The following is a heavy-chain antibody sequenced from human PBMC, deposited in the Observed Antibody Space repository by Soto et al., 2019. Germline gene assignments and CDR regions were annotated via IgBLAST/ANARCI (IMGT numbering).Heavy chain of an antibody. CDR1: GFTFSSYA. V-gene: IGHV3-30-3*01. CDR3: ARDRTAGSGSYYYYGMDV. CDR2: ISYDGSNK. Sequence: GGSLRLSCAASGFTFSSYAMHWVRQAPGRGLEWVAVISYDGSNKYYADSVKGRFTISRDNSKNTLYLQMNSLRAEDTAVYYCARDRTAGSGSYYYYGMDVWGQGTTVTVSS. J-gene: IGHJ6*02. D-gene: IGHD3-10*01.